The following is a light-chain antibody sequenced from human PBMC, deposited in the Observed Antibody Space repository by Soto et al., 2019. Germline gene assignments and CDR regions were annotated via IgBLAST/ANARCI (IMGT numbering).Light chain of an antibody. Sequence: DIQMTQSPSSLSASVGDRVTITCQASPDLSNYLNWYQQKPGKAPKLLIYDASNLETGVPSRFSGSGAGTDFTFTISSLQHEDIATYYWQQYDNLPSALTFGGGTKVEIK. J-gene: IGKJ4*01. CDR1: PDLSNY. V-gene: IGKV1-33*01. CDR2: DAS. CDR3: QQYDNLPSALT.